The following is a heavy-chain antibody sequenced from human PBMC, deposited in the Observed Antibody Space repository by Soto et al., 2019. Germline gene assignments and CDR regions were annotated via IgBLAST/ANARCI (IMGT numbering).Heavy chain of an antibody. J-gene: IGHJ4*02. CDR2: IYYSGST. CDR1: GGSISSGGYY. V-gene: IGHV4-31*03. D-gene: IGHD6-19*01. CDR3: PRYREFIAEADTSYYFDY. Sequence: QVLLQESGPGLVKPSQTLSLTCTVSGGSISSGGYYWSWIRQHPGKGLEWIGYIYYSGSTYYNPYLRNRANLSIYTAKNQSSRNLSRVTAADTGVYYCPRYREFIAEADTSYYFDYWGQGTLVTVSS.